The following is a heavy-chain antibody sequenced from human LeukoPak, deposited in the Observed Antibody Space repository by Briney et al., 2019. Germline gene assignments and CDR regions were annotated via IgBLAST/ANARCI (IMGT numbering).Heavy chain of an antibody. Sequence: GGSLRLSCAASGFTFSSYSMNWVRQAPGKGLEWVSSISSSSSYIYYADSVKGRFTISRDNAKNSLYLQMNSLRAEDTAVYYCARGDGSGSYSPDYWGQGTLVTVSS. V-gene: IGHV3-21*01. J-gene: IGHJ4*02. D-gene: IGHD3-10*01. CDR3: ARGDGSGSYSPDY. CDR2: ISSSSSYI. CDR1: GFTFSSYS.